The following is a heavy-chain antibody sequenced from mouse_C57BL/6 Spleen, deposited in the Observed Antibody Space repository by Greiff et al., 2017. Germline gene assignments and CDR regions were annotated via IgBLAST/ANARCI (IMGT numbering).Heavy chain of an antibody. D-gene: IGHD2-4*01. V-gene: IGHV10-1*01. CDR3: VRQSYDYDGGFAY. CDR2: IRSKSNNYAT. J-gene: IGHJ3*01. Sequence: EVQLQESGGGLVQPKGSLKLSCAASGFSFNTYAMNWVRQAPGKGLEWVARIRSKSNNYATYYADSVKDRFTISRDDSESMLYLQMNNLKTEDTAMYYCVRQSYDYDGGFAYWGQGTLVTVSA. CDR1: GFSFNTYA.